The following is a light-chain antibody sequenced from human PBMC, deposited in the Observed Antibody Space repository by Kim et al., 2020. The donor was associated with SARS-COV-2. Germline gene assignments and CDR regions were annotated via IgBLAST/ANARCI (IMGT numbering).Light chain of an antibody. J-gene: IGLJ2*01. V-gene: IGLV4-69*01. Sequence: QLVLTQSPSVSASLGASVKLTCTLSSGHSSYAIAWLQQQPEKGPRYLMKVNSDGSHTRGDGIPDRFSGSSSGDERYLSISNLQSEDEADFYCQTWGTGFVVFGRGTQLTVL. CDR3: QTWGTGFVV. CDR1: SGHSSYA. CDR2: VNSDGSH.